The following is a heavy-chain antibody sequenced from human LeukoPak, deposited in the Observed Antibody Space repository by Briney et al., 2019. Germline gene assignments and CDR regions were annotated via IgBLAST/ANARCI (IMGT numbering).Heavy chain of an antibody. CDR3: AKTPKLIRVPPDY. CDR1: GFTFGSYA. V-gene: IGHV3-23*01. CDR2: ISGGGGDA. J-gene: IGHJ4*02. Sequence: PGGSLRLSCAASGFTFGSYAMTWVRQAPGKGLEWVSVISGGGGDANYADSVKGRFTISRDNSKNTLYLQMSSLRAEDTAIYYCAKTPKLIRVPPDYWGQGTLVIVCS. D-gene: IGHD3-10*01.